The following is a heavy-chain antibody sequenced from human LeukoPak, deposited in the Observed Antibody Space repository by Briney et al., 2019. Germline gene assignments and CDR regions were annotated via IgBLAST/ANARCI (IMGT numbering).Heavy chain of an antibody. CDR1: GGSFSGYY. Sequence: SETLSLTCAVYGGSFSGYYWSWIRQPPGKGLEWIGEINHSGSTNYNPSLKSRVTISVDTSKNQFSLKLSSVTAADTAVYYCARNPGYGLPGLAYWGQGTLATVSS. CDR2: INHSGST. D-gene: IGHD3/OR15-3a*01. J-gene: IGHJ4*02. V-gene: IGHV4-34*01. CDR3: ARNPGYGLPGLAY.